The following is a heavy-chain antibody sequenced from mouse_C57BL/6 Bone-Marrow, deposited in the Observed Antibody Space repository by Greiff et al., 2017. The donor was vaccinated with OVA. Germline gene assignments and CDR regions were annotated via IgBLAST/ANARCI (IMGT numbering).Heavy chain of an antibody. J-gene: IGHJ4*01. CDR1: GFTFSSYG. CDR3: ARHPLRMDY. V-gene: IGHV5-6*02. CDR2: ISSGGSYT. Sequence: EVMLVESGGDLVKPGGSLKLSCAASGFTFSSYGMSWVRQTPDKRLEWVATISSGGSYTYYPDSVKGRFTISRDNAKNTLYLQMSSLKSEDTAMYYCARHPLRMDYWGQGTSVTVTS.